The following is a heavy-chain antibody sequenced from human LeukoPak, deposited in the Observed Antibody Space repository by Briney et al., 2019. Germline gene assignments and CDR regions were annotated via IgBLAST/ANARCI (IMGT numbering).Heavy chain of an antibody. Sequence: PSETLSLTCTVSGGSISSYYWSWIRQPPGKGLEWIGYIYYSGSTYYNPSLKSRVTISVDTSKNQFSLKLSSVTAADTAVYYCARHNGGSYLTWDYWGQGTLVTVSS. D-gene: IGHD1-26*01. V-gene: IGHV4-59*04. J-gene: IGHJ4*02. CDR3: ARHNGGSYLTWDY. CDR2: IYYSGST. CDR1: GGSISSYY.